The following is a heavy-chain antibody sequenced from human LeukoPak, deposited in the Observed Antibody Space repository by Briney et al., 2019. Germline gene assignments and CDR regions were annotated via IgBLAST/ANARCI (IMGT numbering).Heavy chain of an antibody. J-gene: IGHJ4*02. CDR2: IYYSGST. CDR3: ARSIAVAEVRV. D-gene: IGHD6-19*01. CDR1: GVSFSGYY. Sequence: SETLSLTCAVYGVSFSGYYWSWLRQPPGKGLEWIGYIYYSGSTNYNPSLKSRVTISVDTSKNQFSLKLSSVTAADTAVYYCARSIAVAEVRVWGQGTLVTVSS. V-gene: IGHV4-59*01.